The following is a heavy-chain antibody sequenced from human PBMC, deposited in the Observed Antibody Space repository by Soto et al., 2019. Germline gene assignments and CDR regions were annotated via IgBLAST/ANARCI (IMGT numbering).Heavy chain of an antibody. CDR1: GGSISSGGYF. V-gene: IGHV4-31*03. J-gene: IGHJ4*02. CDR3: ARCGEGGGSYYGPYDH. D-gene: IGHD1-26*01. CDR2: IYYTGTT. Sequence: SETLSLTCTVSGGSISSGGYFWGWIRQHPGRGLEWIGYIYYTGTTYYNPSLQSRATISVDTSKNEFSLKLSSVTAADTAFYYCARCGEGGGSYYGPYDHWGPGTLVTVSS.